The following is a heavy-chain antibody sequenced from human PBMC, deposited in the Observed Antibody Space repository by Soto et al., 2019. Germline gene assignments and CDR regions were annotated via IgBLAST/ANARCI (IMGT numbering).Heavy chain of an antibody. Sequence: SETLSLTCTVSGGSISSYYWSWIRQPPGKRLEWIGYIYYSGSTNYNPSLKSRVTISVDTSKNQFSLKLSSVTAADTAVYYCARDEFGDPGVYWGQGTLVTVSS. J-gene: IGHJ4*02. CDR1: GGSISSYY. CDR2: IYYSGST. CDR3: ARDEFGDPGVY. D-gene: IGHD4-17*01. V-gene: IGHV4-59*12.